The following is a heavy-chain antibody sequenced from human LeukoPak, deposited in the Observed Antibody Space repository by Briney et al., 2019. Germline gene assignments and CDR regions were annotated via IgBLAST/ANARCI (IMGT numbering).Heavy chain of an antibody. J-gene: IGHJ4*02. CDR2: ISSSGGST. Sequence: GGSLRLSCAASGFTFSSYAMSWVRQAPGKGLEWVSGISSSGGSTYYADSVKGRFTISRDNSKNTLYLQMNSLRAEDTAVYYCAKIPVSYSSGWSNFDYWGQGALVIVSS. D-gene: IGHD6-19*01. CDR1: GFTFSSYA. V-gene: IGHV3-23*01. CDR3: AKIPVSYSSGWSNFDY.